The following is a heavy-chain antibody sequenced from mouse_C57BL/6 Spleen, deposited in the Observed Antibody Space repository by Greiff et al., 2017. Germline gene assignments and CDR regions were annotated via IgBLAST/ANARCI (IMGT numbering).Heavy chain of an antibody. J-gene: IGHJ2*01. CDR3: ARGSYYYGSRGFDY. D-gene: IGHD1-1*01. Sequence: EVQLQQSGPGMVKPSQSLSLTCTVTGSSITSGYDWHWIRHFPGNKLEWMGYISYSGSTNYNPSLKSRISITHDASKNHFFLKLNSVTTEDTATYYCARGSYYYGSRGFDYWGQGTTLTVSS. V-gene: IGHV3-1*01. CDR2: ISYSGST. CDR1: GSSITSGYD.